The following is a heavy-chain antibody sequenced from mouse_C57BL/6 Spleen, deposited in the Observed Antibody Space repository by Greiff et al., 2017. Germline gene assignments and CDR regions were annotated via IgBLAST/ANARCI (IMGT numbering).Heavy chain of an antibody. J-gene: IGHJ4*01. CDR3: AIITTVVATEYAMDY. V-gene: IGHV1-50*01. CDR2: IDPSDSYT. D-gene: IGHD1-1*01. Sequence: VQLQQPGAELVKPGASVKLSCKASGYTFTSYWTQWVKQRPGQGLEWIGEIDPSDSYTNYNQKFKGKATLTVDTSSSTAYMQLSSLTSEDSAVYYCAIITTVVATEYAMDYWGQGTSVTVSS. CDR1: GYTFTSYW.